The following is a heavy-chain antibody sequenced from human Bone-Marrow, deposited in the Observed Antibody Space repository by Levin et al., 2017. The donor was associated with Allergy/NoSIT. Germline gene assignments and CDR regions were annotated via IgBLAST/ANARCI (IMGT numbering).Heavy chain of an antibody. CDR2: IHDSGTT. CDR3: ARVQDLPFFGVVTPTMDV. V-gene: IGHV4-59*02. J-gene: IGHJ6*03. Sequence: SQTLSLTCSVSGGSVNNYYWSWIRQPPGKGLEWIGYIHDSGTTNYSPFLKSRVTISIDTSKNQFSLKLSSVTTADTAVYYCARVQDLPFFGVVTPTMDVWGIGTTVTVSS. D-gene: IGHD3-3*01. CDR1: GGSVNNYY.